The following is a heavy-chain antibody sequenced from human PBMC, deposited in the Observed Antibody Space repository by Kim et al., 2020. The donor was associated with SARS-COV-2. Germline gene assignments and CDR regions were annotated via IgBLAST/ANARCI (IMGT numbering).Heavy chain of an antibody. CDR3: AKTDYGGNSVFYYFDY. CDR1: GFTFSSYA. Sequence: GGSLRLSCAASGFTFSSYAMSWVRQAPGKGLEWVSAISGSGGSTYYADSVKGRFTISRDNSKNTLYLQMNSLRAEDTAVYYCAKTDYGGNSVFYYFDYWGQGTLVTVSS. J-gene: IGHJ4*02. CDR2: ISGSGGST. V-gene: IGHV3-23*01. D-gene: IGHD4-17*01.